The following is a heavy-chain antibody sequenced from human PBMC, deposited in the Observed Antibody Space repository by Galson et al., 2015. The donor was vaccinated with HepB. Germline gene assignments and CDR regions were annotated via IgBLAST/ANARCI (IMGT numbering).Heavy chain of an antibody. J-gene: IGHJ4*02. CDR2: ISSSSSYT. V-gene: IGHV3-11*05. D-gene: IGHD3-22*01. CDR3: ARDVPKYYYDSSGYLTLDY. CDR1: GFTFSDYY. Sequence: SLRLSCAASGFTFSDYYMSWIRQAPGKGLEWVSYISSSSSYTNYADSVKGRFTISRDNAKNSLYLQMNSLRAEDTAVYYCARDVPKYYYDSSGYLTLDYWGQGTLVTVSS.